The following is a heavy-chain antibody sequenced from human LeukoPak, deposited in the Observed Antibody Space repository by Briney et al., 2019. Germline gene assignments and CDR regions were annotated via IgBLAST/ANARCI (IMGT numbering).Heavy chain of an antibody. CDR3: ARDGVPDNFDWLYYGMDV. D-gene: IGHD3-9*01. J-gene: IGHJ6*04. CDR2: IWYDGSNK. V-gene: IGHV3-33*01. Sequence: GRSLRLSCAASGFTFSSYGMHWVRQAPGKGLEWVAVIWYDGSNKYYADSVKGRFTISRDNSKNTLYLQMNSLRAEDTAVYYCARDGVPDNFDWLYYGMDVWGKGTTVTVFS. CDR1: GFTFSSYG.